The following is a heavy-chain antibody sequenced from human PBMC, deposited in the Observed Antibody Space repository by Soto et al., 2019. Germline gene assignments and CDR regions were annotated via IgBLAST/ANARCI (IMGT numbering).Heavy chain of an antibody. CDR1: GGTFSSYT. CDR2: IIPILGIA. V-gene: IGHV1-69*08. J-gene: IGHJ4*02. CDR3: AREEYYYGSGAIFDY. Sequence: QVQLVQSGAEVKKPGSSVKVSCKASGGTFSSYTISWVRQAPGQGLEWMGRIIPILGIANYAQKFQGRVTITADKYTRTAYRELSSLRSEDTAVYYCAREEYYYGSGAIFDYWGQGTLVTVSS. D-gene: IGHD3-10*01.